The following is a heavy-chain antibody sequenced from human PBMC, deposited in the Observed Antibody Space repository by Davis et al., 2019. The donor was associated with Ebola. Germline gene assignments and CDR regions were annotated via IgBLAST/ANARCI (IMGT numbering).Heavy chain of an antibody. CDR1: DDSISGYY. V-gene: IGHV4-39*01. Sequence: MPSETLSLTCTVSDDSISGYYWGWIRQPPGKGLEWIGSIYYSGSTYYNPSLKSRVTISVDTSKNQFSLKLSSVTAADTAVYYCARRRYSSTGIDYWGQGTLVTVSS. CDR3: ARRRYSSTGIDY. CDR2: IYYSGST. D-gene: IGHD6-13*01. J-gene: IGHJ4*02.